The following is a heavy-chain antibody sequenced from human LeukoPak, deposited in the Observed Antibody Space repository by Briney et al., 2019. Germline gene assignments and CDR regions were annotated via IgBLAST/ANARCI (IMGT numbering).Heavy chain of an antibody. D-gene: IGHD3-22*01. J-gene: IGHJ4*02. V-gene: IGHV3-30-3*01. CDR3: ASPNSSGYYHPFYFDY. Sequence: GGSLRLSCAASGFTFSSYAMHWVRQAPGKGLEWVAVISYDGSNKYYADTVKGRFTISRDNSKNTLYLQMNSLRAEDTAVYYCASPNSSGYYHPFYFDYWGQGTLVTVSS. CDR2: ISYDGSNK. CDR1: GFTFSSYA.